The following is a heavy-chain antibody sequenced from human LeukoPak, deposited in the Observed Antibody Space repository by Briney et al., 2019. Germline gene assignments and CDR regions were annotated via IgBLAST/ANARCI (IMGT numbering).Heavy chain of an antibody. CDR1: GYTLTTYG. D-gene: IGHD3-10*01. V-gene: IGHV1-18*01. Sequence: ASVKVSCKASGYTLTTYGISWVRQARGQGLEWMGWISTYNGNTKYAQKLQGRVTMTTDTSTSTAYMELRSLRSDDTAVYYCARATLWFGKPIDYWGQGTLVTVSS. CDR2: ISTYNGNT. J-gene: IGHJ4*02. CDR3: ARATLWFGKPIDY.